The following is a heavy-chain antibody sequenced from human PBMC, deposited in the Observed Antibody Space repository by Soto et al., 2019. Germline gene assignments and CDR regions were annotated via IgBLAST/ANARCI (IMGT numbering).Heavy chain of an antibody. CDR1: GYTFTSYY. Sequence: GASVKVSCKASGYTFTSYYMHWVRQAPGQGLEWMGIINPSGGSTSYAQKFQGRVTMTRDTSTSTAYMELSSLRSEDTAVYYCARAQGQVVVAAQGAFDIWGQGTMVTVSS. D-gene: IGHD2-15*01. V-gene: IGHV1-46*01. CDR3: ARAQGQVVVAAQGAFDI. CDR2: INPSGGST. J-gene: IGHJ3*02.